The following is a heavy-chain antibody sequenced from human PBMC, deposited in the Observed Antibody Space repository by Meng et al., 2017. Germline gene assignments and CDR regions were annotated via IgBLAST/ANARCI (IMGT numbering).Heavy chain of an antibody. V-gene: IGHV4-4*02. J-gene: IGHJ4*02. D-gene: IGHD7-27*01. CDR3: ARDGRSWD. CDR1: GGSISSSYW. CDR2: IYHSGST. Sequence: QGRRQESGTGLRKLSGTRSLTCAVSGGSISSSYWWSWVRQPPGKGLEWIGEIYHSGSTNYNPSLQSRVTISVDKSKNQFSLKLSSVTAADTAVYYCARDGRSWDWGQGTLVTVSS.